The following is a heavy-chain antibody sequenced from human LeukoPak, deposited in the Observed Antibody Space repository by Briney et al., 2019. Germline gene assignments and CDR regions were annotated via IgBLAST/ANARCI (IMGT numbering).Heavy chain of an antibody. Sequence: SETLSLTCAVYGGSFSGYYRSWIRQPPGKGLEWIGEINHSGSTNYNPSLKSRVTISVDTSKNQFSLKLSSVTAADTAVYYCARGYDFWSGYSNFDYWGQGTLVTVSS. J-gene: IGHJ4*02. D-gene: IGHD3-3*01. CDR3: ARGYDFWSGYSNFDY. CDR2: INHSGST. CDR1: GGSFSGYY. V-gene: IGHV4-34*01.